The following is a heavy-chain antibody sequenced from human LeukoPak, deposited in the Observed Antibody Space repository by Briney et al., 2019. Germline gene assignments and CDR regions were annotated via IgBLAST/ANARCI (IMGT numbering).Heavy chain of an antibody. Sequence: AGGSLRLSCAASGFTFSSYGMNWVRQAPGKGLEWVSGISGGGGSTFYADSVKGRFTISRENSKNTLYLQMNSLRAEDTAVYYCARDRWGYSYGGYWGQGALVTVSS. V-gene: IGHV3-23*01. CDR3: ARDRWGYSYGGY. CDR2: ISGGGGST. J-gene: IGHJ4*02. D-gene: IGHD5-18*01. CDR1: GFTFSSYG.